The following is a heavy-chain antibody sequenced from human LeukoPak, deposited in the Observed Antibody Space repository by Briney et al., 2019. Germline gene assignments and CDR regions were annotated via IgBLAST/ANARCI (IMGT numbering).Heavy chain of an antibody. D-gene: IGHD3-22*01. CDR1: GYTFTSYG. CDR2: ISAYNGNT. V-gene: IGHV1-18*01. J-gene: IGHJ4*02. CDR3: ARDLWDYYDSSGYYYLEL. Sequence: ASVKVSCKASGYTFTSYGTSWVRQAPRQRLEWMGWISAYNGNTNYAQKLQVRVTMTTDTSTSTAYMELRSLRSDDTAVYYCARDLWDYYDSSGYYYLELWGQGTLVTVSS.